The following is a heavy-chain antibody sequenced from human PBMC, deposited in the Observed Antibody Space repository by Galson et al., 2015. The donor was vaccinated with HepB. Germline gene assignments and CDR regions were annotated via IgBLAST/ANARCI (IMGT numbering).Heavy chain of an antibody. J-gene: IGHJ4*02. CDR1: GYTFTGYY. Sequence: SVKVSCKASGYTFTGYYMHWVRQAPGQGLEWMGWINPNSGFTEYAQKFQGRVTMTRDTSSSTAYMELNTLRSDDTAVYFCTKDRGASTGMLRWADYWGQGTLVTVSS. D-gene: IGHD1-1*01. CDR3: TKDRGASTGMLRWADY. V-gene: IGHV1-2*02. CDR2: INPNSGFT.